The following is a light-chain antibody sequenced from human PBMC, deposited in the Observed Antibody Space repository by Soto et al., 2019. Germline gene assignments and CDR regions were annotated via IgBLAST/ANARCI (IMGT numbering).Light chain of an antibody. CDR1: QSVSSN. J-gene: IGKJ1*01. CDR2: GTS. CDR3: QQYDSSPRT. V-gene: IGKV3D-15*01. Sequence: EIGMTQSPATLAVSPGERATLSCRASQSVSSNLAWYQQKPGLAPRLLISGTSNRAAGIPDRFSGSGSGTDFTLTISRLEPEDFAVYYCQQYDSSPRTFGQGTKVDIK.